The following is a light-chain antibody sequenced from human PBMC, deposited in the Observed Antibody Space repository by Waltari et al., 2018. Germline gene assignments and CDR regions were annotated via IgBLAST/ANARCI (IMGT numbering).Light chain of an antibody. CDR1: ALPKQY. CDR3: QSIDISGTYV. V-gene: IGLV3-25*03. CDR2: KDT. Sequence: SYELTQPPSVSMSPGQTAKITCSGDALPKQYAYWYRQKPGQAPVLLIYKDTERPPGIPERFSGSSSGTTVTLTISGVQAEDEADYYCQSIDISGTYVFGTGTKVTVL. J-gene: IGLJ1*01.